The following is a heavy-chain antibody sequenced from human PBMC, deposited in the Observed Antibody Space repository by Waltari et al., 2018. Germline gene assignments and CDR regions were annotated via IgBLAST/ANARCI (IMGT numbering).Heavy chain of an antibody. V-gene: IGHV3-48*03. Sequence: EVQLVESGGGLVQPGGSLRLSCAASGFTFSSYEMNWVRQAPGKGLEWVLYISSSGSTIYYADSGKGRFTISRDNAKNSLYLQMNSLRAEDTAVYYCARDKDGYSIFDYWGQGTLVTVSS. D-gene: IGHD4-4*01. CDR1: GFTFSSYE. CDR2: ISSSGSTI. CDR3: ARDKDGYSIFDY. J-gene: IGHJ4*02.